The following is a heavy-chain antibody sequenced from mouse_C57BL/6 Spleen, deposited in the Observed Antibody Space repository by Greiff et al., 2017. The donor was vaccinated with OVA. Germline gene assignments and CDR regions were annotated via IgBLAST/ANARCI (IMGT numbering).Heavy chain of an antibody. CDR1: GYTFTSYW. J-gene: IGHJ3*01. CDR2: LDPSDSYT. Sequence: VQLQQPGAELVKPGASVKLSCKASGYTFTSYWMQWVKQRPGQGLEWIGELDPSDSYTNYNQKFKGKATLTVDTSSSTAYMQLSSLTSEDSAVYYCARYNRNYEAWFAYWGQGTLVTVSA. CDR3: ARYNRNYEAWFAY. D-gene: IGHD2-5*01. V-gene: IGHV1-50*01.